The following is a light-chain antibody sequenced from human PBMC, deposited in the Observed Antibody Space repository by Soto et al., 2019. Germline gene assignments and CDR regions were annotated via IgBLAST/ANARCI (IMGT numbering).Light chain of an antibody. J-gene: IGLJ1*01. Sequence: QSALTQPPSASGSPGQSVTISCTGTSNDFGGYNYVSWYQQHPGKAPKLIIYEVTKRPSGVPDRFSGSKSGNTASLTVSGLQAEDEADYYCSSYAGSNSYVFGTGTKLTVL. CDR3: SSYAGSNSYV. V-gene: IGLV2-8*01. CDR2: EVT. CDR1: SNDFGGYNY.